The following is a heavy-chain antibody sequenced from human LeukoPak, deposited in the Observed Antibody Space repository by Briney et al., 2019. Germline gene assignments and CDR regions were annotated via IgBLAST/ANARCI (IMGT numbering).Heavy chain of an antibody. CDR2: IYYSGST. D-gene: IGHD3-16*02. V-gene: IGHV4-59*01. J-gene: IGHJ6*04. CDR3: ARALRPSSGDYVWGSYRYRADYYGMDV. CDR1: GGSISSYY. Sequence: PSETLSLTCTVSGGSISSYYWSWIRQPPGKGLEWIGYIYYSGSTNYNPSLKRRVTISVDTSKNQFSLKLSSVTAADTAVYYCARALRPSSGDYVWGSYRYRADYYGMDVWGKGTTVTVSS.